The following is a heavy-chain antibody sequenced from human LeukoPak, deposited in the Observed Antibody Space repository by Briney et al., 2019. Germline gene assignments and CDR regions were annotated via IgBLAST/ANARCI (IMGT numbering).Heavy chain of an antibody. CDR2: INHSGST. CDR1: GGSFSGYY. D-gene: IGHD3-10*01. Sequence: SETLSLTCTVYGGSFSGYYWSWIRQPPGKGLEWIGEINHSGSTNYNPSLKSRVTISVDTSKNQFSLKLSSVTAADTAVYYCARLDYYYGSGSYYVQKLKPPNWFDPWGQGTLVTVSS. CDR3: ARLDYYYGSGSYYVQKLKPPNWFDP. J-gene: IGHJ5*02. V-gene: IGHV4-34*01.